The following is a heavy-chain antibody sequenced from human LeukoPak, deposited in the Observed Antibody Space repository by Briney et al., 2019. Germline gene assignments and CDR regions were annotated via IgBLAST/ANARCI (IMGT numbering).Heavy chain of an antibody. CDR3: ARSSGPAANNWFDP. D-gene: IGHD2-2*01. J-gene: IGHJ5*02. CDR1: GGSFSGYY. Sequence: PSETLSLTCAVYGGSFSGYYWSWIRQPPGRGLEWIGEINHSGSTNYNPSLKSRVTISVDTSKNQFSLKLSSVTAADTAVYYCARSSGPAANNWFDPWGQGTLVTVSS. CDR2: INHSGST. V-gene: IGHV4-34*01.